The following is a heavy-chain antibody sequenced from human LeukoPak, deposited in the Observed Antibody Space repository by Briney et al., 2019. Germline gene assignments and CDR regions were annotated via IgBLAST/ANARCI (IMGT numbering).Heavy chain of an antibody. CDR1: GFTFSSYW. Sequence: GGSLRLSCAASGFTFSSYWMSWVRQAPGKGLEWVANIKQDGSEKYYVDSVKGRFTISRDNAKNSLYLQMNSLRAEDTAVYYCARAYSERYGLGYYYMDLWGKGTTVTVSS. V-gene: IGHV3-7*01. D-gene: IGHD1-26*01. CDR2: IKQDGSEK. CDR3: ARAYSERYGLGYYYMDL. J-gene: IGHJ6*03.